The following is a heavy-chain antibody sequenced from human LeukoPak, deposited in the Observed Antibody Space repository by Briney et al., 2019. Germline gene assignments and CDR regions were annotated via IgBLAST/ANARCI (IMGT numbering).Heavy chain of an antibody. CDR3: ARKGDYLHPQYYYYYGMDV. J-gene: IGHJ6*02. CDR1: GLIFSNHV. V-gene: IGHV3-30*03. Sequence: PGGSLRLSCAASGLIFSNHVMHWVRQAPGKGLEWVAVISHDGYNTYYEDSVKGRFTISRDTSRNTLYLQMSSLRAEDTALYYCARKGDYLHPQYYYYYGMDVWGQGTTVTVSS. D-gene: IGHD3-16*01. CDR2: ISHDGYNT.